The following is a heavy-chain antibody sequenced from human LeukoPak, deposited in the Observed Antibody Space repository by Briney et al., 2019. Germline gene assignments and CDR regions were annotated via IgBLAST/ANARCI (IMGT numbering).Heavy chain of an antibody. D-gene: IGHD3-3*01. CDR1: GFTFRNYT. CDR2: ISGCGGST. V-gene: IGHV3-23*01. J-gene: IGHJ4*02. CDR3: AKEVKDTGYYHLDN. Sequence: GGSLRLSCAASGFTFRNYTMTWVRQAPGKGLEWVSAISGCGGSTYYADSVKGRFTISRDNSKNTLYLQMNRLRDEDTALFYCAKEVKDTGYYHLDNWGQGTLVTVSS.